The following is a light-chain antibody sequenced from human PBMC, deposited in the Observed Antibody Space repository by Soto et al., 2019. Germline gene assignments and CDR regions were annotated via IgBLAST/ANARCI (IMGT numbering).Light chain of an antibody. Sequence: QSALTQPASVSGSPGQLITISCTGTSSDVGRYDYVSWFQQHPGRAPKLLIYEVINRPSGVSTRFSGSKSGNTASLTISGLQAEDEADFYCSSFTTSSTWVFGGGTKVTVL. CDR2: EVI. V-gene: IGLV2-14*01. CDR1: SSDVGRYDY. CDR3: SSFTTSSTWV. J-gene: IGLJ3*02.